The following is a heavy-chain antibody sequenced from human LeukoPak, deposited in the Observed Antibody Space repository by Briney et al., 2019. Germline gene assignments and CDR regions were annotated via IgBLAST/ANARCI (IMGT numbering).Heavy chain of an antibody. V-gene: IGHV1-8*01. Sequence: GASVKVSCKXSGYTFTSYDINWVRQATGQGLEWMGRMNPNSGNTGYAQKFQGRVTMTRNTSISTAYMELSSLRSEDTAVYYCARGRITVGATVYWGQGTLVTVSS. J-gene: IGHJ4*02. CDR2: MNPNSGNT. CDR3: ARGRITVGATVY. D-gene: IGHD1-26*01. CDR1: GYTFTSYD.